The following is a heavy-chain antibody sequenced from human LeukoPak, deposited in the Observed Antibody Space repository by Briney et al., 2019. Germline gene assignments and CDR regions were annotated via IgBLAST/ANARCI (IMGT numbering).Heavy chain of an antibody. CDR1: GYTFTSYG. CDR3: AREGDSSGPDAFDI. J-gene: IGHJ3*02. Sequence: ASVTVSCKASGYTFTSYGISWVRQAPGQGLEWMGWISAYNGNTNYAQKLQGRVTTTTDTSTSTAYMELRSLRSDDTAVYYCAREGDSSGPDAFDIWGQGTMVTVSS. D-gene: IGHD3-22*01. CDR2: ISAYNGNT. V-gene: IGHV1-18*01.